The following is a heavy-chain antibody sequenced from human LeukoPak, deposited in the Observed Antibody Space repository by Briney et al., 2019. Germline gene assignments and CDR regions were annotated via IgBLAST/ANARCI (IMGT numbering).Heavy chain of an antibody. CDR1: GDSISSYY. Sequence: SETLSLTCTVSGDSISSYYWSWIRQPPGKGLEWIGYIYYSGSTNYNPSLKSRVTISVDTSKNQFSLKLNSVTAADTAVYYCARGQQLAPDSFDYWGQGTLVTVSS. CDR3: ARGQQLAPDSFDY. V-gene: IGHV4-59*01. CDR2: IYYSGST. J-gene: IGHJ4*02. D-gene: IGHD6-13*01.